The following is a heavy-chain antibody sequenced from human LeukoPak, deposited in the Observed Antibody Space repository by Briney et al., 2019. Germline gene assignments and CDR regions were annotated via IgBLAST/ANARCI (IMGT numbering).Heavy chain of an antibody. CDR3: AGDRYYVPDY. J-gene: IGHJ4*02. D-gene: IGHD3-10*02. CDR1: GFTVSSNY. CDR2: IYSGGST. V-gene: IGHV3-53*01. Sequence: SGGSLRLSCAASGFTVSSNYMSWVRQAPGKGLEWVSVIYSGGSTYYADSVKGRFTISRDNAKNTLYLQMNSLRAEDTAVYYCAGDRYYVPDYWGQGTLVTVSS.